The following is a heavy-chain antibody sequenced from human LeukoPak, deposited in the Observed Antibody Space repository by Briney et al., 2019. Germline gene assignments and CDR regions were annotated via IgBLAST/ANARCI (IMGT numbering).Heavy chain of an antibody. V-gene: IGHV5-51*01. D-gene: IGHD6-13*01. Sequence: GESLKISCKGSGYSFTTYWITWVRQMPGKGLEWMGIIYPGDSDTRYSPSFPGQVTISADKSISTAYLQWSNLKASDTAMYYCARRSGAAGPFDYWGQGTLVTVSS. CDR3: ARRSGAAGPFDY. CDR1: GYSFTTYW. CDR2: IYPGDSDT. J-gene: IGHJ4*02.